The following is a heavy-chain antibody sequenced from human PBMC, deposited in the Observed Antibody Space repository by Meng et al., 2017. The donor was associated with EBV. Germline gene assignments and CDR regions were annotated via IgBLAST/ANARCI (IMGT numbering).Heavy chain of an antibody. Sequence: QGRLVQSGCWWKRPGALMKVSCKASGYTFRNYAINWMRQVPGQGLEWMGWINTYSGKATFAQGFTGRFVFSLDTPVTTAHLQISGLKTEDSAVYYCARGVEENGSHYPFDSWGQGTLVTVSS. CDR2: INTYSGKA. V-gene: IGHV7-4-1*02. CDR3: ARGVEENGSHYPFDS. J-gene: IGHJ4*02. CDR1: GYTFRNYA. D-gene: IGHD1-1*01.